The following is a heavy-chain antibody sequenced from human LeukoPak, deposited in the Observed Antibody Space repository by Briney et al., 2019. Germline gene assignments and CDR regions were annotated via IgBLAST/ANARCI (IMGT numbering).Heavy chain of an antibody. CDR3: ARDKGSGMLPFDY. CDR2: FNPNSGDA. CDR1: GYTFTVHY. Sequence: ASVKVSCKASGYTFTVHYLHWVRQAPGQGPEWMGWFNPNSGDANYAQRFQGRVTMTRVTSISTAYMEMKGLTIDDTAVYYCARDKGSGMLPFDYWGQGTRVTVSS. J-gene: IGHJ4*02. V-gene: IGHV1-2*02. D-gene: IGHD1-14*01.